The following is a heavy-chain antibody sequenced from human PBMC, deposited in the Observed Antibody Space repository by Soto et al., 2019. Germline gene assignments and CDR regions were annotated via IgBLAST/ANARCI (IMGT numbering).Heavy chain of an antibody. CDR2: VVPVYTTS. J-gene: IGHJ4*02. Sequence: SVKVSCKASGGPLRNYAISWVRQAPGQGLEWMGGVVPVYTTSKYAQKFQGRLTITADRSTSTTYMGLTSLTSEDTAVYFCATDSGSYYDVAYWGQGTLVTVSS. CDR3: ATDSGSYYDVAY. V-gene: IGHV1-69*06. D-gene: IGHD1-26*01. CDR1: GGPLRNYA.